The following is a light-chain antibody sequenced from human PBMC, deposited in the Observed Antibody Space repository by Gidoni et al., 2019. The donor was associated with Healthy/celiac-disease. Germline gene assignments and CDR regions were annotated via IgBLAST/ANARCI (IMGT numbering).Light chain of an antibody. J-gene: IGKJ2*01. Sequence: EIVLTPSPGILSLSPGERATLSCRASQSVSSSYLAWYQQKPGQAPRLLIYGASSRATGIPDRFSGSGSGTDFTLTISRLEHEDVAVYYCQQYGSSPYTFGQGTKLEIK. CDR3: QQYGSSPYT. CDR1: QSVSSSY. V-gene: IGKV3-20*01. CDR2: GAS.